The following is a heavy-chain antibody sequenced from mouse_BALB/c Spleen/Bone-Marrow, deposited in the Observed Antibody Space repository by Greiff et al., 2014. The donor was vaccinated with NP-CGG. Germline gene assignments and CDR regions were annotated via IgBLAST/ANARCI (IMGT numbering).Heavy chain of an antibody. CDR1: GYSITSGYY. CDR3: ARAGVRREAWFAY. V-gene: IGHV3-6*02. Sequence: VQLQQSGPGLVKPSQSLSLTCSVTGYSITSGYYWNWIRQFPGNKLEWMGYISYDGSTNYNPSLKNRTTITRDTSKNQSFLKLNSVTTEDTATYYGARAGVRREAWFAYWGQGTLATVSA. J-gene: IGHJ3*01. CDR2: ISYDGST. D-gene: IGHD1-2*01.